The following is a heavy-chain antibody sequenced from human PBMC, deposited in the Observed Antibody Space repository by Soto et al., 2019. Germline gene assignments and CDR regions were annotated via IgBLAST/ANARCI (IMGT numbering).Heavy chain of an antibody. CDR3: ARVYDFWSGLGY. CDR1: GFTFSSYG. Sequence: QVQLVESGGGVVQPGRSLRLSCAASGFTFSSYGMHWVPQAPGKGVEWVAVIWYDGSNKYYAASVKGRFTISRDNSKNTLYLQMNSLRDEDTAVYYCARVYDFWSGLGYWGQGTLVTVSS. CDR2: IWYDGSNK. V-gene: IGHV3-33*01. J-gene: IGHJ4*02. D-gene: IGHD3-3*01.